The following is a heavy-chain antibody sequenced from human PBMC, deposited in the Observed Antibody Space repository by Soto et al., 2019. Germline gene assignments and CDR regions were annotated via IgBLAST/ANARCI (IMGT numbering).Heavy chain of an antibody. CDR3: ARGVRAAAAPGGYYYYMDV. Sequence: GASVKVSCKASGYPFTSYDINWVRQATGQGLEWMGWMNPNSGNTGYAQKFQGRVTMTRNTSISTAYMELSSLRSEDTAVYYCARGVRAAAAPGGYYYYMDVWGKGTTVTVSS. D-gene: IGHD6-13*01. J-gene: IGHJ6*03. CDR1: GYPFTSYD. V-gene: IGHV1-8*01. CDR2: MNPNSGNT.